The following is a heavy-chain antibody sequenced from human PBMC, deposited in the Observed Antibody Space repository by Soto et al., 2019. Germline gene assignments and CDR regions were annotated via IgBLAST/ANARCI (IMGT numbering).Heavy chain of an antibody. D-gene: IGHD2-15*01. Sequence: PGGSLRLSCVASGFTFDSYAMTWVRQAPGKGLEWVSLVSGSGAGIYYADSVKGRFTISRDNSKNTLYLQMNSLRVEDTAVYYCAKDPVRGGTGGSWFDYWGQGTLVTVSS. V-gene: IGHV3-23*01. CDR3: AKDPVRGGTGGSWFDY. J-gene: IGHJ4*02. CDR1: GFTFDSYA. CDR2: VSGSGAGI.